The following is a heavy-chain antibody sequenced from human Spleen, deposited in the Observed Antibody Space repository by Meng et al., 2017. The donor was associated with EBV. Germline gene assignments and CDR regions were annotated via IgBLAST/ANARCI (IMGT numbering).Heavy chain of an antibody. CDR1: GLTCGTYW. Sequence: EVRLVRAVVRLGLPRASRRLSCADSGLTCGTYWMHWVRHAPGLGLDWVTRINEKGATTTYADSVKGLFTISRDNAKNTLYLQMNSLRAEDTAVYYCSRDLAGSDDYWGQGTLVTVSS. J-gene: IGHJ4*02. V-gene: IGHV3-74*01. CDR3: SRDLAGSDDY. CDR2: INEKGATT. D-gene: IGHD1-14*01.